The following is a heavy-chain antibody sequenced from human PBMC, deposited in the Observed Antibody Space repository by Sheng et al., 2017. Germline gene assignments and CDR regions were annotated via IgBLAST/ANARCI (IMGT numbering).Heavy chain of an antibody. CDR3: ARDQRRYDFWSGYYGPNYYYYYMDV. Sequence: QVQLVQSGAEVKKPGSSVKVSCKASGGTFSSYAISWVRQAPGQGLEWMGGIIPILGIANYAQKFQGRVTITADKSTSTAYMELSSLRSEDTAVYYCARDQRRYDFWSGYYGPNYYYYYMDVWGKGTTVTVSS. D-gene: IGHD3-3*01. CDR1: GGTFSSYA. J-gene: IGHJ6*03. CDR2: IIPILGIA. V-gene: IGHV1-69*04.